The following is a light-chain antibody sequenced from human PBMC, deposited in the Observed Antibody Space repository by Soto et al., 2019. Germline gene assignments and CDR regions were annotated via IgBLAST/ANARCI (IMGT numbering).Light chain of an antibody. CDR2: DAS. CDR1: QSINNL. V-gene: IGKV1-5*01. J-gene: IGKJ5*01. Sequence: IPMTHSPSTLSASAGHRVTINFGASQSINNLLAWYQQKPGKAPKLLIYDASTLERGVPSRFSGTGSGTEFTLTISSLQPDDFATYYCQQYYRSSITFGQGTRLEIK. CDR3: QQYYRSSIT.